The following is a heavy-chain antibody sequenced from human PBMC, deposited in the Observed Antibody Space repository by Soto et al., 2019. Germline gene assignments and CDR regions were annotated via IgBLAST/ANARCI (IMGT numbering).Heavy chain of an antibody. V-gene: IGHV1-18*04. CDR3: ARGPAGGLRGGVSY. D-gene: IGHD2-15*01. CDR2: ISAYNGDT. CDR1: GYTFTNYG. Sequence: ASVKVSCKTSGYTFTNYGITWVRQAPGQGLKWMGWISAYNGDTNYAQKFQGRVIMTTDTSTTTAYMELRSLRSDDTAVYYCARGPAGGLRGGVSYWGQGTLDTVSS. J-gene: IGHJ4*02.